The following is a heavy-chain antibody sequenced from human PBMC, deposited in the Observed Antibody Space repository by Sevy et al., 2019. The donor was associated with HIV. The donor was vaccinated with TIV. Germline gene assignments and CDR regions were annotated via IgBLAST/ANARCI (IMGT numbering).Heavy chain of an antibody. CDR1: GFTFSSYW. CDR3: ARDLHWASNS. J-gene: IGHJ4*02. CDR2: IKPDGGDG. D-gene: IGHD7-27*01. V-gene: IGHV3-7*01. Sequence: GGSLRLSCAASGFTFSSYWMSWVRQAPGKGLEWVANIKPDGGDGKYVGSVAGRFTISRDNAKNSVYLRMDSLRVEDTAVYYCARDLHWASNSWGQGILVTVSS.